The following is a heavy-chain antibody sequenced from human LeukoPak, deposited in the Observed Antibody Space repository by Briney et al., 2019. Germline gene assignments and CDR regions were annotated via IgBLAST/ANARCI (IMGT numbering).Heavy chain of an antibody. Sequence: GGSLRLSCAASGFPFSTYAMSWVRQAPGKGLEWVSVISGSGGDTYYADSVKGRFTISGDNSKNTVYLQMNSLRAEDTALYYCAKGGVYGDYYFDYWGQGTLVAVSS. V-gene: IGHV3-23*01. CDR1: GFPFSTYA. J-gene: IGHJ4*02. D-gene: IGHD4-17*01. CDR2: ISGSGGDT. CDR3: AKGGVYGDYYFDY.